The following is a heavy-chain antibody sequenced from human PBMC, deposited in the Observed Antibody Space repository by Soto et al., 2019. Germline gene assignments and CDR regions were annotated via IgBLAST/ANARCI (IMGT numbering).Heavy chain of an antibody. J-gene: IGHJ4*02. CDR3: ARGETRHSSLSVY. Sequence: EVQLVESGGGLVQPGGSLRLSCAASGFTFSSYWMHWVRQAPGKGLVWVSRINTDGSSTSYADSVKGRFTISRDNAENTLYLQMNSLTAEDTAVYYFARGETRHSSLSVYWGQGTLVTVAS. D-gene: IGHD3-22*01. CDR1: GFTFSSYW. CDR2: INTDGSST. V-gene: IGHV3-74*01.